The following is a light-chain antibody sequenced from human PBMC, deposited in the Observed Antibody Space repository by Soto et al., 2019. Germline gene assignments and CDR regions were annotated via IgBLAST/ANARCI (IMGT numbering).Light chain of an antibody. Sequence: DIQMTQSPSSLSASVGDRVTITCRASQSISSYLNWYQQKPGKAPKLLIYAASSLQSGVPSRFSGSGSGTDFTLTISSLRPEDFATYYCQQSYSTPRTFGQGNKVDIK. CDR1: QSISSY. CDR3: QQSYSTPRT. CDR2: AAS. V-gene: IGKV1-39*01. J-gene: IGKJ1*01.